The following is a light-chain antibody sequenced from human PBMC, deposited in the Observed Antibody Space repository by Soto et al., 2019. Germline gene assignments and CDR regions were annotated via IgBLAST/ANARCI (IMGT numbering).Light chain of an antibody. V-gene: IGKV1-5*03. CDR3: QQYDSYPLT. CDR1: QSVSTW. Sequence: DIQMTQSPSTLPASVGDRVTITCRASQSVSTWLAWYQQKPGKTPNLLIFKASRLESGVPSRFSGSGSGTEFTLTINSLQPDDFAVYYCQQYDSYPLTFGGGTKVEFK. CDR2: KAS. J-gene: IGKJ4*01.